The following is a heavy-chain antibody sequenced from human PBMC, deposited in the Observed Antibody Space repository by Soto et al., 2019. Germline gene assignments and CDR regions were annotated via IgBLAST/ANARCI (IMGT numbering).Heavy chain of an antibody. J-gene: IGHJ5*02. V-gene: IGHV4-30-4*01. CDR2: IYNSGIT. D-gene: IGHD3-3*01. CDR1: GGSISSGDYS. Sequence: TLSLTCTVSGGSISSGDYSWSWVRQSPGKGLEWIGHIYNSGITYYNPSLKSRVVISIDTSRNQFSLRLNSLTAADRAVYFCARGVTVFGLVSRFWFDLWGQGTVVTVSS. CDR3: ARGVTVFGLVSRFWFDL.